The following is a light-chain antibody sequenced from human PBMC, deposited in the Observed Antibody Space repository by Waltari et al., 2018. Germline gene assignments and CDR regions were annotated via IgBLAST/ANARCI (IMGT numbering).Light chain of an antibody. CDR2: KAS. CDR1: QSIVVW. Sequence: DIQETQSPSTLSASVGDRVTITCRASQSIVVWLAWYQQKPGKAPRLLIYKASYLESGVPSRFSGSGSGTEFTLTISSLQADDFATYYCLQYNSYPWTFGQGTKVEIK. V-gene: IGKV1-5*03. J-gene: IGKJ1*01. CDR3: LQYNSYPWT.